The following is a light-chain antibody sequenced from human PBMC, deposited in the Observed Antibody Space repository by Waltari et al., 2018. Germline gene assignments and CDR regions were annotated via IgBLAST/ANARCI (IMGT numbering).Light chain of an antibody. V-gene: IGKV3-20*01. CDR1: QSVGKS. J-gene: IGKJ1*01. CDR2: DAS. CDR3: QHYVNLPVT. Sequence: DIVLTKSPGTLSLSPGERATLPCRASQSVGKSLAWYQQRPGQAPRLLIYDASTRATGTPGRFSGSGFGTDFSLAISSLEPEDFAVYFCQHYVNLPVTFGQGTKVEI.